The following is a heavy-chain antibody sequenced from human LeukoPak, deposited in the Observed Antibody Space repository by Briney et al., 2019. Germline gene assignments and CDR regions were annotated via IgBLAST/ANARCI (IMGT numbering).Heavy chain of an antibody. Sequence: ASVKVSCKASGYTFTNYGISWVRQAPGQGLEWMGWISAYNGNTHYAQNFQGTFTMTTDTSTTTAYMELRSLRSDDTAVYYCARNTGNWDLDYWGQGTLVTVSS. CDR1: GYTFTNYG. D-gene: IGHD1-1*01. CDR2: ISAYNGNT. V-gene: IGHV1-18*01. CDR3: ARNTGNWDLDY. J-gene: IGHJ4*02.